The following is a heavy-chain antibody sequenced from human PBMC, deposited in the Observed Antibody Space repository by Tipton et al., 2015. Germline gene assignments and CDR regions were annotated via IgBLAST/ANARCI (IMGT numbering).Heavy chain of an antibody. CDR3: ARASIIQGYYHDSSRYYLFNS. CDR2: IYYSGST. V-gene: IGHV4-59*01. J-gene: IGHJ1*01. CDR1: GGSFSDYY. Sequence: TLSLTCTVSGGSFSDYYWSWIRQSPGEGLEWIGYIYYSGSTNYNPSLRSRVAMSMDTSKNQSSLKLSSVIAADTAVYYCARASIIQGYYHDSSRYYLFNSWGQGTRVTVSS. D-gene: IGHD3-22*01.